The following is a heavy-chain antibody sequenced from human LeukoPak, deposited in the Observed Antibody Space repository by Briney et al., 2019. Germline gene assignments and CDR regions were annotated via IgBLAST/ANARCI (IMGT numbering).Heavy chain of an antibody. CDR3: ATGCVGSPNCQTTGYDH. J-gene: IGHJ4*02. CDR1: GFTFSIYA. CDR2: ISDSGRNT. Sequence: PGGSLRLSCAASGFTFSIYAMNWVRQAPGKGLEWVSGISDSGRNTYYSDSGKGRFTISRDNSESTVYLQMNSLTAEDTAQYYCATGCVGSPNCQTTGYDHWGQGTLVTVSS. D-gene: IGHD2-2*01. V-gene: IGHV3-23*01.